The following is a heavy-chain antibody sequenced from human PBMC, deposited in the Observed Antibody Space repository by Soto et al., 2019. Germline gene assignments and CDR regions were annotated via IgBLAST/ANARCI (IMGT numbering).Heavy chain of an antibody. Sequence: SETLSLTCIVSGESISSSSYYWGWIRQPPGKGLEWIGSIYYSGRTYYNPSFKSRVTISIDTSKNQSSLKLSSVTATDTAVYYCARQRTTVVTQAYFDHWGQGALVTVSS. CDR2: IYYSGRT. CDR3: ARQRTTVVTQAYFDH. D-gene: IGHD2-21*02. V-gene: IGHV4-39*01. CDR1: GESISSSSYY. J-gene: IGHJ4*02.